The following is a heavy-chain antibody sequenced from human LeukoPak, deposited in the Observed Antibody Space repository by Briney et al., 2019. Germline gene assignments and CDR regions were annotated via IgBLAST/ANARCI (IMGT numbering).Heavy chain of an antibody. CDR1: GFIFCSYW. V-gene: IGHV3-7*01. CDR3: ARSTGWYPFPDY. CDR2: TNKNAGEK. Sequence: GGSLRLSCAASGFIFCSYWMSWVRQATGKGLEWVASTNKNAGEKHYVDSVKGRFTISRDNAKNSLYLQMNTLRAEDTAVYYCARSTGWYPFPDYWGQGTLVTVSS. J-gene: IGHJ4*02. D-gene: IGHD6-19*01.